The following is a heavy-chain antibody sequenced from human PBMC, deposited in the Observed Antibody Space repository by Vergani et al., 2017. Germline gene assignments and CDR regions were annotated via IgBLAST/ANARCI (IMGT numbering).Heavy chain of an antibody. Sequence: EVQLVESGGGLVQPGRSLRLSFAASGFTFDDYAIPWVRQAPGKGLEWVSGINWNSDSIAYADSVKGRFTISRDNAKNSLYLQMNSLRAEDTALYYCVKDIEASGNYWYLELWGRGTMGTVSS. D-gene: IGHD6-13*01. CDR2: INWNSDSI. J-gene: IGHJ2*01. CDR3: VKDIEASGNYWYLEL. V-gene: IGHV3-9*01. CDR1: GFTFDDYA.